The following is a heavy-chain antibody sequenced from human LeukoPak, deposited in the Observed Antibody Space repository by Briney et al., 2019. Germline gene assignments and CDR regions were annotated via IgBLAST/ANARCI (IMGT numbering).Heavy chain of an antibody. Sequence: SETLSLTCTVSGGSISSSNYYWGWIRQPPGKGLEWIGSIYYSGSTYYNPSLKSRVTISVDTSENQFSLKLSSVTAADTAVYYCARRLYSPGNYYYTDVWGKGTTVTVSS. J-gene: IGHJ6*03. CDR2: IYYSGST. CDR1: GGSISSSNYY. CDR3: ARRLYSPGNYYYTDV. D-gene: IGHD2-2*02. V-gene: IGHV4-39*01.